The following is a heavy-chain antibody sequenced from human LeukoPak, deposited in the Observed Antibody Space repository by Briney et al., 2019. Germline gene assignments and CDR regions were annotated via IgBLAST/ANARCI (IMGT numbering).Heavy chain of an antibody. J-gene: IGHJ6*03. V-gene: IGHV3-33*01. CDR3: ARAGGLNYMTKYYYYYMDV. CDR1: GFTFSSYG. CDR2: IWYDGSNK. D-gene: IGHD4-11*01. Sequence: PGGSLILSCAASGFTFSSYGMHWVRQAPGKGLEWVAVIWYDGSNKYYADSVKGRFTISRDNSKNTLYLQMNSLRAEDTAVYYCARAGGLNYMTKYYYYYMDVWGKGTTVTVSS.